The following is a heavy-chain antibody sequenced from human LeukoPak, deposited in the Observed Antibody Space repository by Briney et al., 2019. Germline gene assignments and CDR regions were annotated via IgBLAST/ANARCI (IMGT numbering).Heavy chain of an antibody. V-gene: IGHV3-23*01. CDR2: ISGSGGST. Sequence: PGGSLRLSCAASGFTFSSYAMSWVRQAPGKGLEWVSAISGSGGSTYYADSVKGRFTISRDNAKNSLYLQMNSLRAEDTAVYYCARGFRGASFDYWGQGTLVTVSS. CDR1: GFTFSSYA. J-gene: IGHJ4*02. D-gene: IGHD1-26*01. CDR3: ARGFRGASFDY.